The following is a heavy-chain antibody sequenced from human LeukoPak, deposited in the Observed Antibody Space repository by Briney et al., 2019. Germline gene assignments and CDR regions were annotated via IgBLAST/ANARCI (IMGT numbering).Heavy chain of an antibody. D-gene: IGHD4-23*01. V-gene: IGHV4-59*01. Sequence: SETLSLTCAVSGGSISTYYWSWIRQPPGKGLEWIGYILHTGSANYNPSLKSRVTISVATSKNQFSLRLSSVTAADTAVYYCARVRNYSGNFVDNWGQGTLVTVSS. CDR2: ILHTGSA. CDR1: GGSISTYY. J-gene: IGHJ4*02. CDR3: ARVRNYSGNFVDN.